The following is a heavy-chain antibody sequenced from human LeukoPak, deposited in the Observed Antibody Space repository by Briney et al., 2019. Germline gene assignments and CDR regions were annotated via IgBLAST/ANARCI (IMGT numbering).Heavy chain of an antibody. CDR2: INHSGST. CDR1: GGSFSGYY. V-gene: IGHV4-34*01. CDR3: ARDHSSSSQLFDY. J-gene: IGHJ4*02. Sequence: SETLSLTCAVYGGSFSGYYWSWIRQPPGRGLEWIGEINHSGSTNYNPSLKSRVTISVDTSKNQFSLKLSSVTAADTAVYYCARDHSSSSQLFDYWGQGALVTVSS. D-gene: IGHD6-13*01.